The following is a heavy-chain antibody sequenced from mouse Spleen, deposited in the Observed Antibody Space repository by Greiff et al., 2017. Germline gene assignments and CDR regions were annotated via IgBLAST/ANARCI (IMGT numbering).Heavy chain of an antibody. D-gene: IGHD1-1*01. V-gene: IGHV2-5*01. CDR3: AKNKDYGSSYYAMDY. Sequence: VKLVESGPGLVQPSQSLSITCTVSGFSFTSYGVHWVRQSPGQGLEWMGVIWRGGSTNYNAAFMSRLSITKDNSKSQVFFKMNSLQADDTAIYNCAKNKDYGSSYYAMDYWGQGTSVTVSS. CDR1: GFSFTSYG. J-gene: IGHJ4*01. CDR2: IWRGGST.